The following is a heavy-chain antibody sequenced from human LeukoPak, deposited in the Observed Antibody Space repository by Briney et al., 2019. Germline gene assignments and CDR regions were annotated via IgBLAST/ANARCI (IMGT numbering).Heavy chain of an antibody. V-gene: IGHV3-21*01. CDR2: ISSSSYI. J-gene: IGHJ4*02. CDR1: GFTFSSYS. D-gene: IGHD3-22*01. Sequence: KPGGSLRLSCAASGFTFSSYSMNWVRQAPGKGLEWVSSISSSSYIYYADSVKGRFTISRDNAKNSLYLQMNSLRAEDTAVYYCARDDLNYYYDSSGYRVWGQGTLVTVSS. CDR3: ARDDLNYYYDSSGYRV.